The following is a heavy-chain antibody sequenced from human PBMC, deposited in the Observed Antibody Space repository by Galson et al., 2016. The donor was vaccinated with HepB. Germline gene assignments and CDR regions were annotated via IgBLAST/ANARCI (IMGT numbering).Heavy chain of an antibody. D-gene: IGHD5-24*01. CDR3: ARGDGWMDV. V-gene: IGHV3-7*01. Sequence: SLRLSCAASGFSFSGFWMSWVRQAPGKGLEWVANIKEDGSEKNYLDSVKGRCTISRDNAKSSLYLQMNSLRAEDTAVYYCARGDGWMDVWGQGTAVTVSS. J-gene: IGHJ6*02. CDR2: IKEDGSEK. CDR1: GFSFSGFW.